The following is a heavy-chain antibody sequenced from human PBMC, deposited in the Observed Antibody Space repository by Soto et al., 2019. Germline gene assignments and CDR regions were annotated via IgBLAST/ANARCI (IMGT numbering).Heavy chain of an antibody. V-gene: IGHV3-48*02. Sequence: QLVESGGGLVQPGGSLRLSCAASGFTFSDYPMNWVRQAPGKGLEWVSSIRTISSAIYFADSVRGRFTISRDNARNSLYRQMTSLRDEDTAVYYCARETPAFDPWGQGALVTVPS. CDR2: IRTISSAI. CDR1: GFTFSDYP. D-gene: IGHD2-15*01. CDR3: ARETPAFDP. J-gene: IGHJ5*02.